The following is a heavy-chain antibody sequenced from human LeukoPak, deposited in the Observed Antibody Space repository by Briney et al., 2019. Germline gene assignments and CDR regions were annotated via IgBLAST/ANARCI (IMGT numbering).Heavy chain of an antibody. CDR1: GGTFSSYA. V-gene: IGHV1-69*13. D-gene: IGHD3-22*01. J-gene: IGHJ3*02. Sequence: GASVKVPCKASGGTFSSYAISWVRQAPGQGLEWMGGIIPIFGTANYAQKFQGRVTITADESTSTAYMELSSLRSEDTAVYYCARRNGYYDSSAPSSDDAFDIWGQGTMVTVSS. CDR3: ARRNGYYDSSAPSSDDAFDI. CDR2: IIPIFGTA.